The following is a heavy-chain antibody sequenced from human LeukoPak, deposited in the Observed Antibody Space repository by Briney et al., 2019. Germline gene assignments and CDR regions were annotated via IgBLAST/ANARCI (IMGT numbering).Heavy chain of an antibody. J-gene: IGHJ4*02. CDR3: AKPYYYGSRSYMDY. CDR2: ISYDGSNT. Sequence: PGGSLRLSCAAPGFTFSSYGMHWVRQAPGKGLEWVAVISYDGSNTYYADSVKGRFTISRDNSKNMLYLQMNSLRAEDTAVYYCAKPYYYGSRSYMDYWGQGTLVTVSS. V-gene: IGHV3-30*18. CDR1: GFTFSSYG. D-gene: IGHD3-10*01.